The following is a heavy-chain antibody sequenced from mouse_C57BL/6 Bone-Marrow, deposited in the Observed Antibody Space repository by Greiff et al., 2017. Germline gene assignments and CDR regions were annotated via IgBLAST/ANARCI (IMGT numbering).Heavy chain of an antibody. CDR3: ARRYYSNYYYAMDY. CDR1: GFTFSSYT. CDR2: ISGGGGNT. V-gene: IGHV5-9*01. J-gene: IGHJ4*01. D-gene: IGHD2-5*01. Sequence: EVMLVESGGGLVKPGGSLKLSCAASGFTFSSYTMSWVRQTPEKRLEWVATISGGGGNTYYPDSVKGRFTISRDNAKNTLYLQMSSLRSEDTALYYCARRYYSNYYYAMDYWGQGTSVTASS.